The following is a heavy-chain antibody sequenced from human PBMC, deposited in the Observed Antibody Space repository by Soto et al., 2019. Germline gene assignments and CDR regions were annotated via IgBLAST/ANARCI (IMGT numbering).Heavy chain of an antibody. CDR1: GGAFNDYA. D-gene: IGHD3-3*01. Sequence: QVQLVQSGAEVKTPGSSVTVSCTPSGGAFNDYAFSWVRQAPGQGLEWLGGIIPLFGTSDYSQSFRYRATVPAVKYASTVFLQVRSLTSQDTAVYYCARLPLRITVFGKVLEYSDSWGQGSLITVSS. CDR3: ARLPLRITVFGKVLEYSDS. CDR2: IIPLFGTS. J-gene: IGHJ4*02. V-gene: IGHV1-69*06.